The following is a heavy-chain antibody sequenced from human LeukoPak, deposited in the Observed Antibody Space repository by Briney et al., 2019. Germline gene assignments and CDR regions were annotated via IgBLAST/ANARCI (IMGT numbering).Heavy chain of an antibody. CDR3: AKDGGFDY. Sequence: GGSLRLSCEASGFTFSIYGMHWVRQAPGKGLKWVAVISYDGSNKYYADSVKGRFTISRDNSKNTLYLQMNSLRAEDTAVYYCAKDGGFDYWGQGTLVTVSS. CDR1: GFTFSIYG. J-gene: IGHJ4*02. CDR2: ISYDGSNK. V-gene: IGHV3-30*18. D-gene: IGHD3-3*01.